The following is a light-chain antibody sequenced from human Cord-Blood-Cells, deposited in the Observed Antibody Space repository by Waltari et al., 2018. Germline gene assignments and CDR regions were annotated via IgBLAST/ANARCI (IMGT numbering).Light chain of an antibody. CDR2: AAS. Sequence: DIQMTQSPSSLSASVGDRVPITCRASQSISSYLNWYQQKPGKAPKLLIYAASSLQSGVPSRFSGSGSGTDFTLTISSLQPEDFATYYCQQSYSTRRLTFGGGTKVEIK. CDR3: QQSYSTRRLT. V-gene: IGKV1-39*01. J-gene: IGKJ4*01. CDR1: QSISSY.